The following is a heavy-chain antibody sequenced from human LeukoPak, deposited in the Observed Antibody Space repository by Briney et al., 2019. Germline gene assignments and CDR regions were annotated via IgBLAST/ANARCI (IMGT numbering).Heavy chain of an antibody. CDR1: GYSISSGYY. J-gene: IGHJ4*02. V-gene: IGHV4-38-2*02. D-gene: IGHD1-26*01. CDR2: IYHSGGT. Sequence: PSETLSLTCTVSGYSISSGYYWGWIRQPPGKGLEWIGSIYHSGGTYYNPSLKSRVTISVDTSKNQFSLKLSSVTAADTAVYYCARDLWTVGDTPGPFDYWGQGTLVTVSS. CDR3: ARDLWTVGDTPGPFDY.